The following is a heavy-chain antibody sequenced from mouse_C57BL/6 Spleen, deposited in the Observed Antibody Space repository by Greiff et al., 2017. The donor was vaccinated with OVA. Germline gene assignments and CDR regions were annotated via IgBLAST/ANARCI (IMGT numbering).Heavy chain of an antibody. CDR2: IYPRDGST. V-gene: IGHV1-78*01. CDR1: GYTFTDHS. Sequence: VQLQQSDAELVKPGASVKISCKASGYTFTDHSIHWMKQRPEQGLEWIGYIYPRDGSTKYNEKFKGKATLTADKSSSTAYMQLNSLTSEDSAVYVCASLTGRYYYAMDYWGQGTSVTVSS. J-gene: IGHJ4*01. CDR3: ASLTGRYYYAMDY. D-gene: IGHD4-1*01.